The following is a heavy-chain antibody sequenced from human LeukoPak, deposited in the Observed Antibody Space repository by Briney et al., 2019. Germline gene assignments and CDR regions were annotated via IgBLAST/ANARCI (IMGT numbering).Heavy chain of an antibody. CDR3: ARAHPGVVVVPAAGHDAFDI. CDR1: GGSISSSSYY. CDR2: IYYSGST. V-gene: IGHV4-39*01. D-gene: IGHD2-2*01. J-gene: IGHJ3*02. Sequence: PSETLSLTCTVSGGSISSSSYYWGWIRQPPGKGLEWIGSIYYSGSTYYNPSLKSRVTISVDTSKNQFSLKLSSVTAADTAVYYCARAHPGVVVVPAAGHDAFDIWGQGTMVTVSS.